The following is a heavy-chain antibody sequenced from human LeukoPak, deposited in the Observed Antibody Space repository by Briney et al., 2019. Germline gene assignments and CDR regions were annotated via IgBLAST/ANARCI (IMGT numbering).Heavy chain of an antibody. CDR3: ARGALDTYDYYYYGMDV. CDR2: ISAYNGNT. J-gene: IGHJ6*02. CDR1: GYTFTSYG. D-gene: IGHD5-18*01. Sequence: ASVKVSCKASGYTFTSYGIGWVRQAPGQGLEWMGWISAYNGNTNYAQKLQGRVTMTTDTSTSTAYMELRSLRSDDTAVYYCARGALDTYDYYYYGMDVWGQGTTVTVSS. V-gene: IGHV1-18*01.